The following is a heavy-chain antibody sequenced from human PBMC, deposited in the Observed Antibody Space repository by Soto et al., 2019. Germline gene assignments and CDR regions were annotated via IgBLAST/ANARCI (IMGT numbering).Heavy chain of an antibody. J-gene: IGHJ5*02. CDR2: INAGNGNT. CDR3: ARGVDDILTGYYSWFDP. CDR1: GYTFTSYA. V-gene: IGHV1-3*01. Sequence: GASVKVSCKASGYTFTSYAMHWVRQAPGQRLEWMGWINAGNGNTKYSQKFQGRVTITRDTSASTAYMELSSLRSDDTAVYYCARGVDDILTGYYSWFDPWGQGTLVTVSS. D-gene: IGHD3-9*01.